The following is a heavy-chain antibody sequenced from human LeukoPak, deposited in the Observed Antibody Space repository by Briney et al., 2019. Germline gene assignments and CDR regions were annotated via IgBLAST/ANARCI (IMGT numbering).Heavy chain of an antibody. CDR3: ATRATDGPL. V-gene: IGHV4-4*02. J-gene: IGHJ4*02. D-gene: IGHD5-24*01. CDR1: GASISSTYW. Sequence: NTSETLSLTCAVSGASISSTYWSPWVRQPPGKGLEWIGEIHDSGSTNYNPSLKSRVTISVDKSKKQFSLNLTSVTAADTAVYYCATRATDGPLWGQGTLVTVSS. CDR2: IHDSGST.